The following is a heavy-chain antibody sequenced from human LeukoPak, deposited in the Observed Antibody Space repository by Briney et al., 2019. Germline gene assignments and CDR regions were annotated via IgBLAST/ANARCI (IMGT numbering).Heavy chain of an antibody. J-gene: IGHJ6*02. CDR1: GFTFSSYS. Sequence: GGSLRLSCAASGFTFSSYSMNWVRQAPGKGLEWVSSISSSSSYIYYADSVKGRFTISRDNAKNSLYLQMNSLRAEDTAVYYCARTGPHYYYYGMDVWGQGTTVTVSS. CDR2: ISSSSSYI. V-gene: IGHV3-21*01. D-gene: IGHD4-17*01. CDR3: ARTGPHYYYYGMDV.